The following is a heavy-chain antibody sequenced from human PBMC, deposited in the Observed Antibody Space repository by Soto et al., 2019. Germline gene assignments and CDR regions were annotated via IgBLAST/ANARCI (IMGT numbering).Heavy chain of an antibody. D-gene: IGHD5-18*01. CDR2: INPNSGGT. V-gene: IGHV1-2*02. CDR1: GCTFTVYY. Sequence: GASVKVSCNASGCTFTVYYIHWIRQAPGQGLEWMGWINPNSGGTNYAQKFQGRVTMTRDTSITTAYMALTRLRSDDTAMYYCATSGYSYGSLPYFDYWGQGALVTVSS. J-gene: IGHJ4*02. CDR3: ATSGYSYGSLPYFDY.